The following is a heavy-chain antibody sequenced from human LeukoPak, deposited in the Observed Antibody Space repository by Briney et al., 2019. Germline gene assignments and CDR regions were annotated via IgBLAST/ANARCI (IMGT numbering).Heavy chain of an antibody. D-gene: IGHD2-15*01. CDR2: ISSSGSYT. CDR3: ARHWWQTRGRWYFDL. Sequence: PGGSLRLSCVASGFTFSKYGMNWVRQAPGKGLEWVSSISSSGSYTYYVDSLEGRFTVSRDNAKNSLYLQMNSLRAEDTAVYYCARHWWQTRGRWYFDLWGRGTLVTVSS. J-gene: IGHJ2*01. V-gene: IGHV3-21*01. CDR1: GFTFSKYG.